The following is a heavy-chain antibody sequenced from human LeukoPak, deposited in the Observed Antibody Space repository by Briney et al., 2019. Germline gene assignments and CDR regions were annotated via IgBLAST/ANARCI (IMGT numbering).Heavy chain of an antibody. CDR2: IYYSGST. D-gene: IGHD3-22*01. Sequence: SETLSLACTVTGGSISSGDYYWSWIRQHPGKGLEWIGYIYYSGSTYYNPSLKSRVTISVDTSKNQFSLKLSSVTAADTAVYYCARDSAYYYDSSGYYDSWFDPWGQGPLVTVSS. J-gene: IGHJ5*02. CDR1: GGSISSGDYY. V-gene: IGHV4-31*03. CDR3: ARDSAYYYDSSGYYDSWFDP.